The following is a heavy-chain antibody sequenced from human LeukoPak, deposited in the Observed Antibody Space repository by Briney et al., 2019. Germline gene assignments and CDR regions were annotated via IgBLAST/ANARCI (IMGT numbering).Heavy chain of an antibody. CDR3: ARVRGYSSSSNNWFDP. CDR2: IYSGGST. V-gene: IGHV3-66*01. D-gene: IGHD6-6*01. Sequence: GGSLRLSCAASGFTVSSNYMSWVRQAPGKGLEWVSVIYSGGSTYYADSVKGRFTISRDNSKNTLYLQMNSLRAEDTAVYYCARVRGYSSSSNNWFDPWGQGTLVTVSS. J-gene: IGHJ5*02. CDR1: GFTVSSNY.